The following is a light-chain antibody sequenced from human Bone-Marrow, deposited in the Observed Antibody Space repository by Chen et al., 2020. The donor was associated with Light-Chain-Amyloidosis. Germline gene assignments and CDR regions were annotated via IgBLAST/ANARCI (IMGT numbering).Light chain of an antibody. CDR1: QSVNNY. J-gene: IGKJ2*03. Sequence: EIVLTQSPDTLSLSPGERATLSCRASQSVNNYLAWYQHKPGQAPRLLIYDASTRATGIPARFSGRGSGTDFTLTISSLEPDDFAVYYCQQRNSWPPEFSFGQGTKLEIK. CDR3: QQRNSWPPEFS. CDR2: DAS. V-gene: IGKV3-11*01.